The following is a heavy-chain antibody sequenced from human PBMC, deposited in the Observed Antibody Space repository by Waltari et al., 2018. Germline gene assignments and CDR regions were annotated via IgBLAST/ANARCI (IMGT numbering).Heavy chain of an antibody. D-gene: IGHD3-10*01. V-gene: IGHV4-39*07. CDR2: IYYSGST. J-gene: IGHJ4*02. Sequence: QLQLQESGPGLVKPSETLSLTCTVSGGSISSSSYYWGWIRQPPGKGREWIGSIYYSGSTYYNPSRKSRVTISVDTSKNQFSRKLSSVTAAETAVYYCARFGTYYDGSGSQDWGQGTLVTVSS. CDR3: ARFGTYYDGSGSQD. CDR1: GGSISSSSYY.